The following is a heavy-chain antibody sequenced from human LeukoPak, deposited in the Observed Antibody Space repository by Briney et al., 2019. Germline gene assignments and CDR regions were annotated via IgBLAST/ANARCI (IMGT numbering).Heavy chain of an antibody. CDR1: GFTLSDYY. V-gene: IGHV3-72*01. CDR3: SRALYYDRSTYFNDY. CDR2: TRNKANSYTT. D-gene: IGHD3-22*01. Sequence: PGGSLTLSCAASGFTLSDYYMDWVRQAPGEGLEWLCRTRNKANSYTTEYAASVKGRVTISRDASKRSLYLKMNSLKAEDTAMYYCSRALYYDRSTYFNDYWGQGTLVTVSS. J-gene: IGHJ4*02.